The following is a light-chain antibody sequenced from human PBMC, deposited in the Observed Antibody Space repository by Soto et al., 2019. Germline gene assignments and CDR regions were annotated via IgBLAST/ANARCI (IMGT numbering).Light chain of an antibody. Sequence: QSALTQPASVSGSPGQSITISCTGTSSDVGSYSLVSWYQHHPGKAPKLMIYEGSKRPSGVSNRFSGSKSGNTASLAISGLQAEDEADYYCCSYAGSSAWVFGGGTKVTVL. J-gene: IGLJ3*02. CDR2: EGS. CDR3: CSYAGSSAWV. CDR1: SSDVGSYSL. V-gene: IGLV2-23*01.